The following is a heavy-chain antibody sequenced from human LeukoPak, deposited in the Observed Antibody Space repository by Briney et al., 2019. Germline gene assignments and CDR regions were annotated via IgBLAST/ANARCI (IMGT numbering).Heavy chain of an antibody. J-gene: IGHJ6*03. CDR1: GVSISSSNSY. V-gene: IGHV4-39*07. D-gene: IGHD3-3*01. CDR3: ARNVHYDFWSGYYINYYMDV. Sequence: SETLSLTCAVSGVSISSSNSYWGWIRQPPGKGLEWIGSIYYSGNTYYNASLKSRVTISVDTSKNQFSLKLSSVTAADTAVYYCARNVHYDFWSGYYINYYMDVWGKGTTVTVSS. CDR2: IYYSGNT.